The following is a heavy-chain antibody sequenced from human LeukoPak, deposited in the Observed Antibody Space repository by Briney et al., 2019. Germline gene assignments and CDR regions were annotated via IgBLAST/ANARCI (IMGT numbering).Heavy chain of an antibody. V-gene: IGHV3-30*04. CDR1: GFIFSSYA. CDR3: AKDRITIFGVVIIRGLGGNYFDY. D-gene: IGHD3-3*01. Sequence: GGSLRLSCAASGFIFSSYAMHWVRQAPGKGLEWMAVISYDGSNKYYADSVKGRFTISRDNAKTTLYLQMSSLRAEDTAVYYCAKDRITIFGVVIIRGLGGNYFDYWGQGTLVTVSS. CDR2: ISYDGSNK. J-gene: IGHJ4*02.